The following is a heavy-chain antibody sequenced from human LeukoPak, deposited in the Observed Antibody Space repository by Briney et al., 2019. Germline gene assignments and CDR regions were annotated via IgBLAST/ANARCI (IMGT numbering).Heavy chain of an antibody. CDR2: INPSGGSS. D-gene: IGHD7-27*01. Sequence: GASVKVSCKASGYTFTSYYMHWVRQAPGQGLEWMGIINPSGGSSSYAQKFQGRVTMTRDTSTSTVYMELSSLRSEDTAVYYCARTILTGDPHDYWGQGTLVTVSS. CDR1: GYTFTSYY. V-gene: IGHV1-46*01. CDR3: ARTILTGDPHDY. J-gene: IGHJ4*02.